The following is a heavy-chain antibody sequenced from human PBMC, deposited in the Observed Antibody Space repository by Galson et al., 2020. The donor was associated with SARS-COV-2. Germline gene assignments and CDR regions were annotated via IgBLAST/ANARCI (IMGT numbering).Heavy chain of an antibody. D-gene: IGHD4-4*01. CDR1: GCTITNCA. V-gene: IGHV3-30-3*01. Sequence: AGTLTLTCAVSGCTITNCAMNWIRQAPGKGLEWMAIIPSEGSTKYYADPGKGRITISRDNTRNTIHQQMNSLRGDDTAVYYCAEDYSGHANFDDWGQGSLVLVSS. J-gene: IGHJ4*02. CDR3: AEDYSGHANFDD. CDR2: IPSEGSTK.